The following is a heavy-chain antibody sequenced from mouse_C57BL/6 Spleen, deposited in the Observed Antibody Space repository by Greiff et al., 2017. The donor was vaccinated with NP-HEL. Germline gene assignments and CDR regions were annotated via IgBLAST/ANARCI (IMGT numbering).Heavy chain of an antibody. CDR1: GFTFSDYG. J-gene: IGHJ1*03. CDR3: ARESRGWYFDV. Sequence: EVKLMESGGGLVKPGGSLKLSCAASGFTFSDYGMHWVRQAPEKGLEWVAYISSGSSTIYYADTVKGRFTISRDNAKNTLFLQMTSLRSEDTAMYYCARESRGWYFDVWGTGTTVTVSS. CDR2: ISSGSSTI. V-gene: IGHV5-17*01.